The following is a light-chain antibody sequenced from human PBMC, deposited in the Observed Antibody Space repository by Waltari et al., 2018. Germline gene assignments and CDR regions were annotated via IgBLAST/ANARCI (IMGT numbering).Light chain of an antibody. V-gene: IGKV2-28*01. CDR1: QSNLHSNGHIY. CDR3: MNAVQTLT. J-gene: IGKJ4*01. Sequence: DIVMTKSQLSLDVTPGEPASISCRSSQSNLHSNGHIYLDWYLQKPGQSPQLLINSISNRASGVPDRFSGSGSGTDFTLKISRLEAEDVGVYYCMNAVQTLTFGGGTKVEIK. CDR2: SIS.